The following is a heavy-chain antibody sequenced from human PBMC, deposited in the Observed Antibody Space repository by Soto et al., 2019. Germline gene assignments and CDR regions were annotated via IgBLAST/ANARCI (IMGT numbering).Heavy chain of an antibody. J-gene: IGHJ4*02. Sequence: QLQLQESGSGLVKPSQTLSLTCAVSGGSISSGGYSWSWIRQPPGKGLEWIGYIYHSGSTYYNPSLKSRVTISVARSKNQFSLKLSSVTAADTAVYYCARGAPVTMVSQWYFDYWGQGTLVTVSS. CDR3: ARGAPVTMVSQWYFDY. CDR2: IYHSGST. CDR1: GGSISSGGYS. V-gene: IGHV4-30-2*01. D-gene: IGHD3-10*01.